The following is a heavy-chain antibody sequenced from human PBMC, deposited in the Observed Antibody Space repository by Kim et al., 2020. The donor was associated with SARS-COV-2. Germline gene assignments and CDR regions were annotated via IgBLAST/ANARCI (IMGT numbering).Heavy chain of an antibody. CDR2: IRSKANSYAT. V-gene: IGHV3-73*01. D-gene: IGHD1-1*01. CDR1: GFTFSGSA. CDR3: TSVPATTSAVWDAFD. Sequence: GGSLRLSCAASGFTFSGSAINWVRQASGKGLAWVGRIRSKANSYATAYAASVRGRFSISRDDSKNTAYLQMNNLKTEDTAVYYCTSVPATTSAVWDAFD. J-gene: IGHJ3*02.